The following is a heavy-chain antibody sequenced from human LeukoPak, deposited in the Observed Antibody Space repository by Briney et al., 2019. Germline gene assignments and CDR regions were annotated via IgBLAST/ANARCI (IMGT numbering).Heavy chain of an antibody. CDR3: ARGGYYDSSGLRPDAFDI. Sequence: SETLSLTCAVSGGSISSGGYSWSWIRQPPGKGLEWIGYIYYSGSAYYNPSLKSRVTISVDTSKNQFSLKLSSVTAADTAVYYCARGGYYDSSGLRPDAFDIWGQGTMVTVSS. CDR1: GGSISSGGYS. V-gene: IGHV4-30-4*07. J-gene: IGHJ3*02. D-gene: IGHD3-22*01. CDR2: IYYSGSA.